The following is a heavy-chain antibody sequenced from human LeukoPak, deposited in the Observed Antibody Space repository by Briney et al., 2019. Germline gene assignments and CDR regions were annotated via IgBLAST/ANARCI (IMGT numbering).Heavy chain of an antibody. J-gene: IGHJ4*02. Sequence: GASVKVSCKASGYTFTSYGISWVRQAPGQGLEWMGWISAYNGNTNHAQKLQGRVTMTTDTSTSTAYMELRSLRSDDTAVYYCARRNYYDSSGYGTSFDYWGQGTLVTVSS. D-gene: IGHD3-22*01. CDR1: GYTFTSYG. CDR2: ISAYNGNT. V-gene: IGHV1-18*01. CDR3: ARRNYYDSSGYGTSFDY.